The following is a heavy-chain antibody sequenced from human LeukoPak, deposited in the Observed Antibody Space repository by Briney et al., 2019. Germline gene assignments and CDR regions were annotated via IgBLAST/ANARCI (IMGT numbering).Heavy chain of an antibody. D-gene: IGHD2-15*01. V-gene: IGHV3-7*03. Sequence: HSGGSLRLSCAASGFTFSSYWMSWVRQAPGKGLEWVANIKQDGSEKYYVDSVKGRFTISRDNAKNSLYLQMNSLRAEDTAVYYCARDFIGYCSGGSCYGGPIDYWGQGTLVTVSS. CDR2: IKQDGSEK. CDR3: ARDFIGYCSGGSCYGGPIDY. J-gene: IGHJ4*02. CDR1: GFTFSSYW.